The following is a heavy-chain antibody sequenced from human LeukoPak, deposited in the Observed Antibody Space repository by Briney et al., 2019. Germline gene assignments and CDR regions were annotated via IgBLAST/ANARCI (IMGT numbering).Heavy chain of an antibody. CDR1: GFTFRNAS. Sequence: GGSLRLSCAASGFTFRNASMSWVRQAPGKGLEWVGRIKSKTAGGTTDYAAPVKGRFTISRDDSKSTLYLQMNSLTTEDTAVYFCAHRDTTMVRVDYWGRGTLVTVSS. CDR2: IKSKTAGGTT. J-gene: IGHJ4*01. CDR3: AHRDTTMVRVDY. D-gene: IGHD5-18*01. V-gene: IGHV3-15*01.